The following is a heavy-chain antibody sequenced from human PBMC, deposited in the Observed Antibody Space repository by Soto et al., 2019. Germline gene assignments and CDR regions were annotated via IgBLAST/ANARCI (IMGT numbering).Heavy chain of an antibody. CDR2: ISWNSGSI. CDR1: GFTFDDYA. V-gene: IGHV3-9*01. Sequence: GGSLRLSCAASGFTFDDYAMHWVRQAPGKGLEWVSGISWNSGSIGYADSVKGRFTISRDNAKNSLYLQMNSLRAEDTALYYCATDLGELSSGDYWGQGTLVTVSS. J-gene: IGHJ4*02. CDR3: ATDLGELSSGDY. D-gene: IGHD3-16*02.